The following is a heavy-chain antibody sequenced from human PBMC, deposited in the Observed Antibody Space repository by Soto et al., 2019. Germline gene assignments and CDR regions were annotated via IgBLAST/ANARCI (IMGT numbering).Heavy chain of an antibody. Sequence: EEQLLESGGGLVQPGGSLRLSCAASGFTFSNYAMTWVRQAPGKGLEWVSIISSIGSSTYDSDSVKGRFSISRDNSKSTLYLQMNSLRAEDTALYFCAKYLAAYPTTGRWFDPWGQGTLVTVSS. V-gene: IGHV3-23*01. D-gene: IGHD6-13*01. CDR3: AKYLAAYPTTGRWFDP. CDR2: ISSIGSST. CDR1: GFTFSNYA. J-gene: IGHJ5*02.